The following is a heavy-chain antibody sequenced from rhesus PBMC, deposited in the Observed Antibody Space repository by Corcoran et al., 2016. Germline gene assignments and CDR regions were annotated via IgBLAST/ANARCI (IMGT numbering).Heavy chain of an antibody. D-gene: IGHD6-19*01. CDR1: GGTISSGYYY. J-gene: IGHJ4*01. Sequence: QVQLQESGPGVVKPSETLSLTCAVSGGTISSGYYYWSWIRQPPGKGLEWIGGIYSKSASTTYNPSLKRRVTISKDTSKNQFSLKLSSVTATDTAVYYCARDLRSPFDYWGQGVLVTVSS. CDR2: IYSKSAST. CDR3: ARDLRSPFDY. V-gene: IGHV4S12*01.